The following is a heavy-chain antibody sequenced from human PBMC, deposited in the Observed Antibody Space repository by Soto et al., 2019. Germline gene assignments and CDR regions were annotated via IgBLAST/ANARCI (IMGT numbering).Heavy chain of an antibody. CDR3: ARDKYYDSTGTFDF. CDR2: IYYSGST. D-gene: IGHD3-22*01. V-gene: IGHV4-39*07. CDR1: GGSISSSSYY. Sequence: SETLSLTCTVSGGSISSSSYYWGWIRQPPGKGLEWTGSIYYSGSTYYNPSLKSRVTISVDTSKNQFSLKLSSVTAADTAVYYCARDKYYDSTGTFDFWGQGTLVTVSS. J-gene: IGHJ4*02.